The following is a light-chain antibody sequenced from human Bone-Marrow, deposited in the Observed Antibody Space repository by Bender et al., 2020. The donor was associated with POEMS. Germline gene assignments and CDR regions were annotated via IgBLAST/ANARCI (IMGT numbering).Light chain of an antibody. Sequence: QSALTQPASVSASPGQSITISCTGTSSDVGGYNYVSWYQQHPGKAPKLMIYDVSDRPSGVSNRFSGSKSGNTASLTISGLQAEDEADYYCQSYDNSLGGWVFGGGTKLTVL. CDR3: QSYDNSLGGWV. J-gene: IGLJ3*02. CDR1: SSDVGGYNY. CDR2: DVS. V-gene: IGLV2-14*03.